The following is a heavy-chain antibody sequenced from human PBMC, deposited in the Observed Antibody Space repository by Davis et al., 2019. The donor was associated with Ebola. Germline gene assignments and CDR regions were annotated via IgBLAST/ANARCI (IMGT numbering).Heavy chain of an antibody. CDR3: ARVRGSYTAWFDP. Sequence: SETLSLTCAVYGGSFSGYYWSWIRQPPGKGLEWIGEINHSRSTNYNPSLKSRVTISVDTSKNQFSLKLSSVTAADTAVYYCARVRGSYTAWFDPWGQGTLVTVSS. J-gene: IGHJ5*02. CDR1: GGSFSGYY. CDR2: INHSRST. D-gene: IGHD1-26*01. V-gene: IGHV4-34*01.